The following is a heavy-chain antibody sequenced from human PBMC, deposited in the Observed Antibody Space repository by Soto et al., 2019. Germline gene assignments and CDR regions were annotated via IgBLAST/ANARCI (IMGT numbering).Heavy chain of an antibody. J-gene: IGHJ5*02. CDR2: INHSGST. CDR3: AREHIVVVTVILNWFDP. V-gene: IGHV4-34*01. D-gene: IGHD2-21*02. CDR1: GGSFSGYY. Sequence: PSETLSLTCAVYGGSFSGYYWIWIRQPPGKGLEWIGEINHSGSTNYNPSLKSRVTISVDTSKNQFSLKLSSVTAADTAVYYCAREHIVVVTVILNWFDPWGQGTLVTVSS.